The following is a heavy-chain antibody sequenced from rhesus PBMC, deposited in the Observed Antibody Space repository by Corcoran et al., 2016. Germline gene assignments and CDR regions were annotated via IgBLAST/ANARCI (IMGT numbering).Heavy chain of an antibody. CDR1: GFTFSSYG. CDR3: ATLDYYFDY. CDR2: INRGGGRT. Sequence: EVQLVETGGGMVQPGGSLKVSCEASGFTFSSYGMSWVRQAPGKGLEWVSGINRGGGRTYYADSVKGRFTISRDNSKNMLSLQMNSLRVEDTAVYYCATLDYYFDYWGQGVLVTVSS. V-gene: IGHV3S5*01. J-gene: IGHJ4*01.